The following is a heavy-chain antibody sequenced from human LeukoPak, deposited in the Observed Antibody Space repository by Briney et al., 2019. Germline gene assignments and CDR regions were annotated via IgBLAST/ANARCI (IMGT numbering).Heavy chain of an antibody. V-gene: IGHV3-23*01. J-gene: IGHJ4*02. Sequence: PGGSLRLSCAASGFTFNSYAMTWVRQAPGKGLEWVSAISGGGVNTYYADSVKGRFTISRDNSKNMLYLQMNSLRAEDTAVYYCTKDRYCPSTNCPVDYWGQGTLVTVSS. CDR1: GFTFNSYA. CDR3: TKDRYCPSTNCPVDY. D-gene: IGHD2-2*01. CDR2: ISGGGVNT.